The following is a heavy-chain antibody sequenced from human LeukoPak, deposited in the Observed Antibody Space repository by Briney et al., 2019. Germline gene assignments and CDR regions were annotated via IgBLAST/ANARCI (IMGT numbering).Heavy chain of an antibody. CDR2: ITSDGSST. Sequence: GGSLRLSCAASGFTFSSYWMHWVRQAPGKGLVCVSRITSDGSSTSYADSVRGRFTIFRGNAKNTVYLQMNDLRAEDTALYYCARDLTGAIFDFWGQGTLVTVSS. V-gene: IGHV3-74*01. D-gene: IGHD1-26*01. J-gene: IGHJ4*02. CDR3: ARDLTGAIFDF. CDR1: GFTFSSYW.